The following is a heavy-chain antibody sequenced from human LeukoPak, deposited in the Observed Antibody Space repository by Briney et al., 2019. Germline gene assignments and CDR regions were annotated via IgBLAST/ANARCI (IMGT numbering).Heavy chain of an antibody. CDR3: ARGAYSNYLSVGY. J-gene: IGHJ4*02. CDR1: GGSIPSYY. CDR2: LLYSGST. D-gene: IGHD4-11*01. Sequence: PSETLSLTCAISGGSIPSYYWSWIRQTPGKGLEWIGYLLYSGSTNYNPSLKSRVTMSIDTSKNQFSLKLRSVTAADTAAYYCARGAYSNYLSVGYWGQGILVTVSS. V-gene: IGHV4-59*01.